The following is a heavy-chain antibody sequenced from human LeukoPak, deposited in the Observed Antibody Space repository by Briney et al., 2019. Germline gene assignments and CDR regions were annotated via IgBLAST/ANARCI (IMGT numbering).Heavy chain of an antibody. D-gene: IGHD6-13*01. Sequence: ASVRVSSAASRYTSTTYYMTWVRQAPGQGLEWMGIINPSGGSTSYAQKFQGRVTMTRDTPTSTVYMELSSLRSEDTAVYYCARGRRSSWYPYWGREPLVTVSS. V-gene: IGHV1-46*01. CDR1: RYTSTTYY. CDR2: INPSGGST. CDR3: ARGRRSSWYPY. J-gene: IGHJ4*02.